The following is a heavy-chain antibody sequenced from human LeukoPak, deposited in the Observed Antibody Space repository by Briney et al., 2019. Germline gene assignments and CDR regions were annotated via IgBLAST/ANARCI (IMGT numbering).Heavy chain of an antibody. D-gene: IGHD7-27*01. CDR1: GGFISNDGYY. CDR2: IYYSGST. Sequence: SETLSLTCNVSGGFISNDGYYWSWIRQHPGKGLEWLGYIYYSGSTYYNPSLKSRVTLSVDTSKSQFSLRLSSVTAADTAVYYCARDLTGDQFFDPWGQGTLVTVSS. CDR3: ARDLTGDQFFDP. V-gene: IGHV4-31*03. J-gene: IGHJ5*02.